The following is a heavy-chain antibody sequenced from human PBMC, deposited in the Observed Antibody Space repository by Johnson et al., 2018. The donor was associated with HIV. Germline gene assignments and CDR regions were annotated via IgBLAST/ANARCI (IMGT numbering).Heavy chain of an antibody. J-gene: IGHJ3*02. D-gene: IGHD4-17*01. CDR2: ISWNSGSI. V-gene: IGHV3-9*01. Sequence: VQLVESGGGVVRPGGSLRLSCAASGFTFDDYAMHWVRQAPGKGLEWVTGISWNSGSIGYADSVKGRFTISRDNAKNSLYLQMNSLRAEDTAVYYCARDWGTVTSGFGAFDIWGQGTMVTVSS. CDR3: ARDWGTVTSGFGAFDI. CDR1: GFTFDDYA.